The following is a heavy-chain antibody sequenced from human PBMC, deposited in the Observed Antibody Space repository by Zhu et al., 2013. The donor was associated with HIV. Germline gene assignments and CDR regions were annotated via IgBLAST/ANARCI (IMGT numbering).Heavy chain of an antibody. CDR2: VSGDS. CDR1: GFIFTDYY. Sequence: QVQLVQSGAEVKKPGASVKVSCKASGFIFTDYYMHWVRQAPGQGLEWMGWVSGDSRSAQKFQDRVTLTEDTSTDTAFMELTSLRSEDTAVYYCATGPTYSVSPAWGQGALVTVSS. J-gene: IGHJ5*02. D-gene: IGHD3-16*01. CDR3: ATGPTYSVSPA. V-gene: IGHV1-2*02.